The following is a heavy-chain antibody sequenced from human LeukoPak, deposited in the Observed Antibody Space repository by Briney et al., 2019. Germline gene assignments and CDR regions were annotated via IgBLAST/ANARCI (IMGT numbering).Heavy chain of an antibody. Sequence: ASVKVSCKASGYTFTDHYMHWVRQAPGQGLEWMGWINPNSGGTNSALNFQGRVTMTRDTSISTAYMELSRLTSDDTAVYYCARDRWELTYWGQGTLVTVSS. CDR1: GYTFTDHY. CDR2: INPNSGGT. D-gene: IGHD4-23*01. CDR3: ARDRWELTY. V-gene: IGHV1-2*02. J-gene: IGHJ4*02.